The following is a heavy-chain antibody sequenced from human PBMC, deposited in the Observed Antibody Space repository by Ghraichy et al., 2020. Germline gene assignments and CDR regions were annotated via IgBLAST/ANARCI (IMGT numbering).Heavy chain of an antibody. J-gene: IGHJ3*01. Sequence: GPLRLSCVASGFTFSSNYYMTWVRQAPGKGLEWVANIKQDGSDKFYVDSVKGRFTISRDNAKNSLYLQMNSLRAEDTAVYYCAREEGPTEGDVTSGAFDVWGQGTMVTVSS. D-gene: IGHD3-16*01. V-gene: IGHV3-7*03. CDR1: GFTFSSNYY. CDR2: IKQDGSDK. CDR3: AREEGPTEGDVTSGAFDV.